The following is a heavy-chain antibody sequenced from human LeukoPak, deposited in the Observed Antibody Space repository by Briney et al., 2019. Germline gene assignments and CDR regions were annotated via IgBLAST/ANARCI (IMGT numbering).Heavy chain of an antibody. CDR3: ARVYGDKDYYYYMDV. V-gene: IGHV4-34*01. D-gene: IGHD4-17*01. CDR1: GGSFSGYY. Sequence: PSETLSLTCAVYGGSFSGYYWSWIRQPPGKGLEWIGSIYYSGSTYYNPSLKSRVTISVDTSKNQFSLKLSSVTAADTAVYYCARVYGDKDYYYYMDVWGKGTTVTVSS. CDR2: IYYSGST. J-gene: IGHJ6*03.